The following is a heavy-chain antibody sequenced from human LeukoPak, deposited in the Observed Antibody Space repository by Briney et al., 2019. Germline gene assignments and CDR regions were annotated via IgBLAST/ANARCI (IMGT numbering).Heavy chain of an antibody. CDR3: ARVPGAYFFDY. D-gene: IGHD2-2*01. CDR2: LHHSGTT. J-gene: IGHJ4*02. Sequence: PSETLSLTCAVSGYTSGYQWGWIRQPPGKGLEWIGSLHHSGTTYYSPSLKSRVTMSVDTSKKQFSLNLSSVTAADTAMYYCARVPGAYFFDYWGQGILVTVSS. V-gene: IGHV4-38-2*01. CDR1: GYTSGYQ.